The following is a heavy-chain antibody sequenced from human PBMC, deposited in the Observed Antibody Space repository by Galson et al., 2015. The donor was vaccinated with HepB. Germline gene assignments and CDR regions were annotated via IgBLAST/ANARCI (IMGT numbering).Heavy chain of an antibody. D-gene: IGHD3-10*01. Sequence: SVKVSCKASGGTFSSYAISWVRQAPGQGLEWMGGIIPIFGTANYAQKFQGRVTITADESTSTAYMELSSLRSEDTAVYYCARIPLTLMVRGSIYFDYWGQGTLVTVSS. CDR1: GGTFSSYA. CDR2: IIPIFGTA. J-gene: IGHJ4*02. V-gene: IGHV1-69*13. CDR3: ARIPLTLMVRGSIYFDY.